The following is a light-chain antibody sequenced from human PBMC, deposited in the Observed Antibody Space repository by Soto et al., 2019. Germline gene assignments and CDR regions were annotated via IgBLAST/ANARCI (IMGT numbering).Light chain of an antibody. Sequence: DIQVTQSPSSLAVSVGDRVTITCQASRDISVYLNWYQQKPGKPPKLLVFDASNLQTGVPSRFSGSGSVTHFTFTITNLQPEDVATYYCQQYDNLPPYTFGQGTKLEI. CDR2: DAS. V-gene: IGKV1-33*01. CDR3: QQYDNLPPYT. CDR1: RDISVY. J-gene: IGKJ2*01.